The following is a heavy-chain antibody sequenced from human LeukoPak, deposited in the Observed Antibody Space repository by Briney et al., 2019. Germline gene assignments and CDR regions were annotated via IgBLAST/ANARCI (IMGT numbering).Heavy chain of an antibody. CDR2: IYYSGST. CDR1: GGSISSGGYY. Sequence: PSQTLSLTCTVSGGSISSGGYYWSWIRQHPGKGLEWIGYIYYSGSTYYNPSLKSRVTISVVTSKNQFSLKLSSVTAADTAVYYCARDWWNGLDYWGQGTLVTVSS. V-gene: IGHV4-31*03. J-gene: IGHJ4*02. D-gene: IGHD1-1*01. CDR3: ARDWWNGLDY.